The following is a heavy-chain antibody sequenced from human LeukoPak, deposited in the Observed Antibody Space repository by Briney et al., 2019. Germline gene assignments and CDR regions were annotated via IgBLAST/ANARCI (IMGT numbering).Heavy chain of an antibody. V-gene: IGHV1-69*04. CDR1: GGTFSSYA. CDR3: ARGMGDLDS. J-gene: IGHJ4*02. CDR2: IIPILGIA. Sequence: SVKVSCKASGGTFSSYAISWVRQAPGQGLEWMGRIIPILGIANYAQKLQGRVTMTTDTSTSTAYMELRSLRSDDTAVYYCARGMGDLDSWGQGTLVTVSS. D-gene: IGHD3-16*01.